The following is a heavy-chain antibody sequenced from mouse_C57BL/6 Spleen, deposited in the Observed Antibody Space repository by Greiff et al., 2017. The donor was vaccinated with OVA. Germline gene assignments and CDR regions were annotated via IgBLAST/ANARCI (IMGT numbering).Heavy chain of an antibody. J-gene: IGHJ2*01. V-gene: IGHV1-55*01. CDR2: IYPGSGST. Sequence: QVQLQQPGAELVKPGASVKMSCKASGYTFTSYWITWVKQRPGQGLEWIGDIYPGSGSTNYNEKFKSKATLTVDTSSSTAYMQLSSLTSEDSAVYYCARRGYGSSYFGYWGQGTTLTVSS. D-gene: IGHD1-1*01. CDR1: GYTFTSYW. CDR3: ARRGYGSSYFGY.